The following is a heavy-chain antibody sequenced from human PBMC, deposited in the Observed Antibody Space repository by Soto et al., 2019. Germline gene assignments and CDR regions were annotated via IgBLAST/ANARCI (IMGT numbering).Heavy chain of an antibody. CDR1: GGSISSSSYY. Sequence: LSLTCTVSGGSISSSSYYWGWIRQPPGKGLEWIGSIYYSGSTYYNPSLKSRVTISVDTSKNQFSLKLSSVTAADTAVYYCARSLGDIVVVPAAIWDYSEYMAVWGKGXTVTVSS. CDR2: IYYSGST. CDR3: ARSLGDIVVVPAAIWDYSEYMAV. D-gene: IGHD2-2*01. V-gene: IGHV4-39*01. J-gene: IGHJ6*03.